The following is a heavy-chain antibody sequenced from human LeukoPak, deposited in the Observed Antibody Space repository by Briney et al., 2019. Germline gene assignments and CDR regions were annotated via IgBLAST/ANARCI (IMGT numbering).Heavy chain of an antibody. CDR1: GVSISSTYW. CDR3: GFWSGYAFDY. J-gene: IGHJ4*02. D-gene: IGHD3-3*01. V-gene: IGHV4-4*02. CDR2: IYHSGST. Sequence: SGTLSLTCAVSGVSISSTYWLSWVRQPPGKGLEWIGEIYHSGSTNYNPSLKSRVTLSLDKSRNQFSLKLSCVTAADTAVYFCGFWSGYAFDYWGQGTLVTVSS.